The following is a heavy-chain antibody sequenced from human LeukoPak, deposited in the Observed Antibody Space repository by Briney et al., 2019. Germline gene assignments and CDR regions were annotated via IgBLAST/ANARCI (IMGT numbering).Heavy chain of an antibody. CDR2: ISYDGRNK. CDR1: GFTFSNCA. CDR3: ARNNVGKYYFDY. J-gene: IGHJ4*02. Sequence: PGGSLRLSCAASGFTFSNCAMHWVRQAPGKGLEWVAVISYDGRNKYYADSVKGRFTIPRDNSKNTLYLQMNSLRDEDTAVYYCARNNVGKYYFDYWGQGTLVTVSS. D-gene: IGHD1/OR15-1a*01. V-gene: IGHV3-30*04.